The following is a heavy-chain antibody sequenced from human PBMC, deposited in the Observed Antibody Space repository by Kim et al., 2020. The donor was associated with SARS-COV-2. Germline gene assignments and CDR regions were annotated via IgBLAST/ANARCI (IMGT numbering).Heavy chain of an antibody. D-gene: IGHD2-15*01. CDR3: ASDDEARWYFDY. CDR1: GGSFSGYY. V-gene: IGHV4-34*01. Sequence: SETLSLTCAVYGGSFSGYYWSWIRQPPGKGLEWIGEINHSGSTNYNPSLKSRVTISVDTSKNQFSLKLSSVTAADTAVYYCASDDEARWYFDYWGQGTLVTVSS. CDR2: INHSGST. J-gene: IGHJ4*02.